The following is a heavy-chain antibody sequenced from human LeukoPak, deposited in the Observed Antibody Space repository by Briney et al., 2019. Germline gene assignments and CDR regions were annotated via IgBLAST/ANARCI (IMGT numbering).Heavy chain of an antibody. CDR1: GFTFSSYA. D-gene: IGHD2-2*01. Sequence: GGSLRLSCAASGFTFSSYAMHWVRQAPGKGLEWVAVISYDGSNKYYADSVKGRFTISRDNSKNTLYLQMNSLRAEDTAVYYCARGGAIVVVPAAKDFDYWGQGTLVTVSS. CDR2: ISYDGSNK. J-gene: IGHJ4*02. CDR3: ARGGAIVVVPAAKDFDY. V-gene: IGHV3-30-3*01.